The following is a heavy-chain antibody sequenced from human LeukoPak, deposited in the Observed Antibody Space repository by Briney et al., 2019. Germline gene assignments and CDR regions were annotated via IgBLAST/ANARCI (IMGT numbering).Heavy chain of an antibody. V-gene: IGHV3-23*01. CDR1: GFTFSTYA. CDR3: AKGGIGSSSGLDS. CDR2: IAISGIS. J-gene: IGHJ4*02. Sequence: GGSLRLSCVASGFTFSTYAMTWVRQAPGKGLEWVSSIAISGISYYRDSVRGRYTISGDNSKNTLYLQMNSLRPEDTAIYYCAKGGIGSSSGLDSWGQGTLVTVSS. D-gene: IGHD5-18*01.